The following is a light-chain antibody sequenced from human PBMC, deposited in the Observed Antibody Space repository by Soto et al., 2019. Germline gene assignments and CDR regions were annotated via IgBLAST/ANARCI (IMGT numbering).Light chain of an antibody. CDR1: SSDVGGYNY. V-gene: IGLV2-14*01. Sequence: QSALTQPASVSGSPGQSNTISCTGTSSDVGGYNYVSWYQQHPGKAPKLMIYDVSNRPSGVSNRCSGSKSGNTASLTISGLQSEDEADYYCSSYTSSSTLVVFGGGTKLTVL. J-gene: IGLJ2*01. CDR2: DVS. CDR3: SSYTSSSTLVV.